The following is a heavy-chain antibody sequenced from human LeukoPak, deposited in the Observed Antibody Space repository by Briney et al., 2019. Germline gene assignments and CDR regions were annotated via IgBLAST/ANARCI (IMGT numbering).Heavy chain of an antibody. D-gene: IGHD1-1*01. J-gene: IGHJ5*02. CDR2: INGDGSST. CDR1: GFTFSSYW. CDR3: AREHWNDGLNWFDP. Sequence: GGSLRLFCAASGFTFSSYWMHWVRQAPGKGLVWVSRINGDGSSTTYADSVKGRFTISRDTANNTLYLQMNSLRAEDTAVYFCAREHWNDGLNWFDPWGQGTLVTVSS. V-gene: IGHV3-74*01.